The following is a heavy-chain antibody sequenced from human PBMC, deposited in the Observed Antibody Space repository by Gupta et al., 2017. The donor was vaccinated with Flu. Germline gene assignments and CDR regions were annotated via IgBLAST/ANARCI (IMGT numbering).Heavy chain of an antibody. Sequence: VRQAPGSGLEWVAGISWNGGRTGYAETVKGRFTVSRDNAKNSLYLQMNSLTTDDTALYYCAKDVGSEVALASWGQGTLVTVSS. J-gene: IGHJ5*02. CDR3: AKDVGSEVALAS. CDR2: ISWNGGRT. D-gene: IGHD2-15*01. V-gene: IGHV3-9*01.